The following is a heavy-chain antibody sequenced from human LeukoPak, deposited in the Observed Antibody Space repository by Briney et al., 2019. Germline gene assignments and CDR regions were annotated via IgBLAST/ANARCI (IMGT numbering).Heavy chain of an antibody. CDR3: TTSSWFGEFTPSGYYYYMDV. V-gene: IGHV3-15*01. CDR2: IKSKTDGGTT. Sequence: PGGSLRLSCAASGLTFSNAWMSWVRQAPGKGLEWVGRIKSKTDGGTTDYAAPVKGRFTISRDDSKNTLYLQMNSLKTEDTAVYYCTTSSWFGEFTPSGYYYYMDVWGKGTTVTISS. D-gene: IGHD3-10*01. J-gene: IGHJ6*03. CDR1: GLTFSNAW.